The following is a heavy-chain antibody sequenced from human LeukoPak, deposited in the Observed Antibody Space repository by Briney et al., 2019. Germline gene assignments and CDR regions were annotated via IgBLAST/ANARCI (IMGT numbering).Heavy chain of an antibody. CDR1: GGSFSGYY. CDR3: ARGSGEAYYYYGMDV. D-gene: IGHD3-10*01. J-gene: IGHJ6*02. CDR2: INHSGST. V-gene: IGHV4-34*01. Sequence: SETLSLTCAVYGGSFSGYYWSWIRQPSGKGLEWIGEINHSGSTNYNPSLKSRVTISVDTSKNQFSLKLSSVTAADTAVYYCARGSGEAYYYYGMDVWGQGTTVTVSS.